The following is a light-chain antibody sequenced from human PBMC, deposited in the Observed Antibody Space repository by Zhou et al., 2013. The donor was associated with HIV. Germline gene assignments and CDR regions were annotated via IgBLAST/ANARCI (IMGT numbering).Light chain of an antibody. CDR1: QSVTSSS. CDR2: GAS. J-gene: IGKJ1*01. CDR3: QQYGNSPT. V-gene: IGKV3-20*01. Sequence: EIVLTQSPGTLSLSPGERATLSCRASQSVTSSSLAWYQQKPGQAPRLLIYGASGRATGIPDRFRGSGSGTDFTLTISRLEPEDFAVYYCQQYGNSPTFGQGTKVEIK.